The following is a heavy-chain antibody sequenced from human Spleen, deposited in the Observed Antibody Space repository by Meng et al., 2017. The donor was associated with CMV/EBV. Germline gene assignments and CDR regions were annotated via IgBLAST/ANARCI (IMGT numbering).Heavy chain of an antibody. J-gene: IGHJ6*02. CDR1: GGSISTNDYY. CDR3: ARRDTDAYYYGMDV. V-gene: IGHV4-39*01. Sequence: SETLSLTCSVSGGSISTNDYYWGWIRQPPGNGLEWIGSIYSSGSTRYNPSLRNRVTIPVDTSKKQISLKLTSVTAADTAVYYCARRDTDAYYYGMDVWGQGTTVTVSS. CDR2: IYSSGST.